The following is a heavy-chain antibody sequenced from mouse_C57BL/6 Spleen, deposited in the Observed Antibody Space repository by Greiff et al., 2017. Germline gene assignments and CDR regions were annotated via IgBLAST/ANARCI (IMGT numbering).Heavy chain of an antibody. D-gene: IGHD1-1*01. CDR3: ARGCYGSRGYFDY. CDR2: IYPGDGDT. CDR1: GYAFSSYW. J-gene: IGHJ2*01. Sequence: QVQLQQSGAELVKPGASVKISCKASGYAFSSYWMNWVKQRPGKGLEWIGQIYPGDGDTNYNGKFKGKATLTADKSSSTAYMQLSSLTSEDSAVYFCARGCYGSRGYFDYWGQGTTLTVSS. V-gene: IGHV1-80*01.